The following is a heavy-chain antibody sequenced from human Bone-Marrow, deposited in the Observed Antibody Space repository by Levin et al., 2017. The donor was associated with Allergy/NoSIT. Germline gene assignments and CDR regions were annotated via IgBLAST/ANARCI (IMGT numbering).Heavy chain of an antibody. CDR2: ISGDSVYT. J-gene: IGHJ4*02. D-gene: IGHD1-26*01. V-gene: IGHV3-23*01. Sequence: GESLKISCAASGFTFSSYSMTWVRQAPGKGLEYVAAISGDSVYTPYADSVKGRFTISRDNSKNTLYLQMNSLRAEDTAVYYCAKCSTTCQWGFCDHWGQGTLVTVSS. CDR1: GFTFSSYS. CDR3: AKCSTTCQWGFCDH.